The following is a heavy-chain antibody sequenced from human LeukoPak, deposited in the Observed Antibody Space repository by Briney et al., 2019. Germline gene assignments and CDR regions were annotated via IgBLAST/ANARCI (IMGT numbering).Heavy chain of an antibody. CDR3: ARQGTTIAAPPFYFDY. J-gene: IGHJ4*02. CDR1: GGSISSSSYY. Sequence: SETLSLTCTVSGGSISSSSYYWGWIRQPPGKGLEWIESIYYSGSTYYNPSLKSRVTISVDTSKNQFSLKLSSVTSADTAVYYCARQGTTIAAPPFYFDYWGQRTLVTVSS. CDR2: IYYSGST. D-gene: IGHD6-6*01. V-gene: IGHV4-39*01.